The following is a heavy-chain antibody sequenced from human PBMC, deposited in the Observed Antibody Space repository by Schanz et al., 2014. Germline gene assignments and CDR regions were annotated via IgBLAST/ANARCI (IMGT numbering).Heavy chain of an antibody. CDR1: GFSFTTYA. CDR2: IGTSGGT. D-gene: IGHD4-17*01. J-gene: IGHJ3*02. V-gene: IGHV3-23*01. Sequence: EVQLLESGGGLVQPGGSLRLSCASSGFSFTTYAMSWVRQAPGKGLEWVSTIGTSGGTNYAESVKGRFTISRDNSKNTVYIQMNSLRAEDTAVYYCARKMKLGVYGGKGHDALDIWGQGTMVTVSS. CDR3: ARKMKLGVYGGKGHDALDI.